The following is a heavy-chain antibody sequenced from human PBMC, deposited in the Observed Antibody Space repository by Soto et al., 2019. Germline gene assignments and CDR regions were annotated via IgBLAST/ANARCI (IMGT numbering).Heavy chain of an antibody. Sequence: PGGCLRLSCAASGFTFSSYGMSWVRQAPGKGLEWVSAISSGGGNKYFADSVKGRFTISRDNSKNTLYLQMNSLRAEDTAVYYCAKDTRVAGTRFDYWGQGTLVTVSS. J-gene: IGHJ4*02. CDR1: GFTFSSYG. CDR3: AKDTRVAGTRFDY. D-gene: IGHD6-19*01. V-gene: IGHV3-23*01. CDR2: ISSGGGNK.